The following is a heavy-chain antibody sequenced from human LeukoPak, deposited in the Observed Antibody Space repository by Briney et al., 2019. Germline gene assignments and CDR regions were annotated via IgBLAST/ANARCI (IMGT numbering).Heavy chain of an antibody. CDR3: ARGGYYYDSSGY. V-gene: IGHV1-18*01. J-gene: IGHJ4*02. Sequence: ASVKVSCKASGYTFTIYGITWARQAPGQGLEWMGWISAYHGNTNYAQKLQGRVTMTTDTSTSTAYMELRSLRSDDTAVYYCARGGYYYDSSGYWGQGTLVTVSS. CDR1: GYTFTIYG. D-gene: IGHD3-22*01. CDR2: ISAYHGNT.